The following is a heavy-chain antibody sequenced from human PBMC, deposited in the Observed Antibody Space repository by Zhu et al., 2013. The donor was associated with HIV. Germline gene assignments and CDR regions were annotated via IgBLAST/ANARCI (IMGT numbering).Heavy chain of an antibody. D-gene: IGHD2-15*01. Sequence: QVQLVQSGAEVKKPGSSVKVSCKASGGTFSSYAISWVRQAPGQGLEWMGGIIPIFGTANYAQKFQGRVTITADESTSTAYMELSSLRSEDTAVYYCARPGNIGYCSGGSCYPLTDWYYYYGMDVWGQGTTVTVSS. CDR2: IIPIFGTA. J-gene: IGHJ6*02. CDR1: GGTFSSYA. CDR3: ARPGNIGYCSGGSCYPLTDWYYYYGMDV. V-gene: IGHV1-69*12.